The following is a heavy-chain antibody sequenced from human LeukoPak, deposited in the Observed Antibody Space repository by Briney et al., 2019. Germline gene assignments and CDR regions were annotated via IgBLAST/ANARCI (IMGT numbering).Heavy chain of an antibody. CDR2: IYYSGTT. J-gene: IGHJ5*02. V-gene: IGHV4-59*01. Sequence: SETLSLTCTVLGGSISSYYWSWIRQPPGKGLEWIGYIYYSGTTNYNPSLKSRVTISVDTSKNQFSLKLRSVTAADTAVYYCARYSLEWDKNWFDPWGQGTLVTVSS. CDR1: GGSISSYY. D-gene: IGHD3-3*01. CDR3: ARYSLEWDKNWFDP.